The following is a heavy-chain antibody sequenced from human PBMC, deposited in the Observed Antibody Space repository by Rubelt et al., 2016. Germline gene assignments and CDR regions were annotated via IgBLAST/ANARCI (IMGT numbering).Heavy chain of an antibody. Sequence: QVQLVQSGAEVKKPGSSVKVSCKASGGTFRSYAISWVRQAPGQGLEWMGGIIPIFGTATYAQKFQGRVTIIADESTSTSYSELSSLRSEDTAVYCCARRQQLGPFDYWGQGTLVTVSS. D-gene: IGHD6-13*01. J-gene: IGHJ4*02. CDR1: GGTFRSYA. V-gene: IGHV1-69*01. CDR2: IIPIFGTA. CDR3: ARRQQLGPFDY.